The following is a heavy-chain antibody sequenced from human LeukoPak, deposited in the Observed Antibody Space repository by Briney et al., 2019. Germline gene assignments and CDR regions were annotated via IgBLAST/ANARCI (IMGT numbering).Heavy chain of an antibody. V-gene: IGHV3-30*18. CDR2: ISYDGSNK. CDR1: GFTFSSYG. Sequence: GRSLRLSCAASGFTFSSYGMHWVRQAPGKGLEGVAVISYDGSNKYYAASVKGRFTISRDNSKNTLYLQMTSLRAEDTALYYCAKGATDGDFGDYYYYGMDVWGQGTTVTVSS. J-gene: IGHJ6*02. CDR3: AKGATDGDFGDYYYYGMDV. D-gene: IGHD2-21*02.